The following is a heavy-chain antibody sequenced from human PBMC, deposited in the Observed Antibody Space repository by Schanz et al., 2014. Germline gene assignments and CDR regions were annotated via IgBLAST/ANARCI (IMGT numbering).Heavy chain of an antibody. D-gene: IGHD1-26*01. CDR1: GGSIDVSGYY. V-gene: IGHV4-31*03. CDR3: TRDGYSRNFPDY. CDR2: IYHSGNT. Sequence: QVQLQESGPGLVKPSQTLSLTCTVSGGSIDVSGYYWSWIRQQPGKALEWIGYIYHSGNTYFKPSLQSRLAMSVDTAKNQFSLRLSSVTAADTAVYYCTRDGYSRNFPDYWGQGTLVTVSS. J-gene: IGHJ4*02.